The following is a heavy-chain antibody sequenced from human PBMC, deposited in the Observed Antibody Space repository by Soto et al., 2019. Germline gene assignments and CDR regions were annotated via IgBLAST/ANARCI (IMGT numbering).Heavy chain of an antibody. CDR3: AGERSGYYKSLDY. Sequence: VGSLRLSCAASGFTFSSYAMHWVRQAPGKGLEWVAVISYDGSNKYYADSVKGRFTISRDNSKNTLYLQMNSLRAEDTAVYYCAGERSGYYKSLDYWGQGTLVTVSS. CDR2: ISYDGSNK. V-gene: IGHV3-30-3*01. CDR1: GFTFSSYA. J-gene: IGHJ4*02. D-gene: IGHD3-22*01.